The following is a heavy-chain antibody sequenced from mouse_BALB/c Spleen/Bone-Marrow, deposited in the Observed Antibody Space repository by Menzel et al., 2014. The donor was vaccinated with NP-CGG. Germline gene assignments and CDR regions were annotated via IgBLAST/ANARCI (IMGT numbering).Heavy chain of an antibody. Sequence: DVMLVESGGGLVQPGGSLKLSCATSGSTFSDYYMYWVRQTPEKRLEWVAYITKGGGSTYYPDIVKGRFTISRDNAKNTLYLQMSRLKSEDTAMYYCARQLAYAMDYWGRGTSVTVSS. CDR3: ARQLAYAMDY. CDR2: ITKGGGST. D-gene: IGHD4-1*01. J-gene: IGHJ4*01. V-gene: IGHV5-12*02. CDR1: GSTFSDYY.